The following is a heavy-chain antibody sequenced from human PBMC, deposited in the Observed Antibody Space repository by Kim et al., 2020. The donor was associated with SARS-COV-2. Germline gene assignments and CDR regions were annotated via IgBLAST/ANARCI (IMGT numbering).Heavy chain of an antibody. V-gene: IGHV4-39*01. J-gene: IGHJ4*02. CDR3: ARHSALLWFGELSAFDY. D-gene: IGHD3-10*01. Sequence: SETLSLTCTVSGGSISSSSYYWGWIRQPPGKGLEWIGSIYYSGSTYYNPSLKSRVTISVDTSKNQFSLKLSSVTAADTAVYYCARHSALLWFGELSAFDYWGQGTLVTVSS. CDR1: GGSISSSSYY. CDR2: IYYSGST.